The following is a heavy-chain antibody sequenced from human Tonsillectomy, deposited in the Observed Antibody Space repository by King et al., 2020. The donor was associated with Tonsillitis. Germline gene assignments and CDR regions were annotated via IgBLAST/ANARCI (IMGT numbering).Heavy chain of an antibody. CDR3: ARDHSETYESITYWWFDP. J-gene: IGHJ5*02. Sequence: HEQLVQSGAEVKKPGASVKVSCKASGYTSTTNYMHWVRQAPGQGLEWMGIINPGGSSTIYAQKFQGRVTMTRDTSTNTVYMELSSLRSEDTAVYYCARDHSETYESITYWWFDPWGQGTLVTVSS. CDR2: INPGGSST. CDR1: GYTSTTNY. V-gene: IGHV1-46*01. D-gene: IGHD3-10*01.